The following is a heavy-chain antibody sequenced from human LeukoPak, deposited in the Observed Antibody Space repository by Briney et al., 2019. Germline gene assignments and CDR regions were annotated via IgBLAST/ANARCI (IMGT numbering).Heavy chain of an antibody. CDR3: ARLWAYDDSGVHYYFDY. V-gene: IGHV1-18*01. D-gene: IGHD3-22*01. J-gene: IGHJ4*02. CDR2: ISSYNGKR. CDR1: GYTFNSYS. Sequence: ASVKVSCKASGYTFNSYSISWVRQAPGRGLEWMGWISSYNGKRKYAEKVQGRLTMTTDTSTSTAYMELRSLTSDDTAVYYCARLWAYDDSGVHYYFDYWGQGTLVTVSS.